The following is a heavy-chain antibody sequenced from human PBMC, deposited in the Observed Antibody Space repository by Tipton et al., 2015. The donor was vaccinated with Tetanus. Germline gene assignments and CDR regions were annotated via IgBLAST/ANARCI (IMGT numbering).Heavy chain of an antibody. CDR1: GGSISSGGYY. CDR2: IYYSGST. CDR3: MCHSSGGSTTYFDY. V-gene: IGHV4-31*03. J-gene: IGHJ4*02. D-gene: IGHD6-25*01. Sequence: TLSLTCTVSGGSISSGGYYWSWIRQHPGKGLEWIGYIYYSGSTYYNPSLKSRVTISVDTSKNQFSLKLSSVTAADTAVYYCMCHSSGGSTTYFDYWGQGPLATVSS.